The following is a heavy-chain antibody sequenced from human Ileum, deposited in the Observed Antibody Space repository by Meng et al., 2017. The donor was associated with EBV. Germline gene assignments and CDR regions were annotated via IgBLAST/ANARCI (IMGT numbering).Heavy chain of an antibody. CDR1: GGPINSSSYY. CDR3: ARPIAAAGWFDP. J-gene: IGHJ5*02. CDR2: IYYSGRT. D-gene: IGHD6-13*01. Sequence: QLMRQESGPGQVKPSEPLSLTCTVSGGPINSSSYYWGWIRQPPGKGLEWIGSIYYSGRTYYNPSLKSRVTISVDTSKNQFSLKLSSVTAADTAVYYCARPIAAAGWFDPWGQGTLVTVSS. V-gene: IGHV4-39*01.